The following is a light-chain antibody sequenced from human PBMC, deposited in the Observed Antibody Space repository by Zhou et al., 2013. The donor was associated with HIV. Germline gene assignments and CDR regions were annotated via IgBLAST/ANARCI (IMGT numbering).Light chain of an antibody. CDR1: QSVSSY. V-gene: IGKV3D-15*01. Sequence: EIVLTQSPATLSLSPGERATLSCRASQSVSSYLAWYQQKPGQAPRLLIHGASSRATAIPDRFSGSGSGTEFALTISSLQSEDFAVYFCQQYYDWPLTFGGGTKVEIK. J-gene: IGKJ4*01. CDR3: QQYYDWPLT. CDR2: GAS.